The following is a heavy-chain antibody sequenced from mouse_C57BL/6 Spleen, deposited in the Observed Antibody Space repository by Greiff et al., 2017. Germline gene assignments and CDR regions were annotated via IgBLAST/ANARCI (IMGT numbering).Heavy chain of an antibody. D-gene: IGHD3-2*02. CDR2: IDPSDSET. V-gene: IGHV1-52*01. CDR3: ARSSAQARDYAMDY. Sequence: QVQLQQPGAELVRPGSSVKLSCKASGYTFTSYWMHWVKQRPIQGLEWIGNIDPSDSETHYNQKFKDKATLTVDKSSSTAYMQLSSLTSEDSAVYYYARSSAQARDYAMDYWGQGTSVTVSS. J-gene: IGHJ4*01. CDR1: GYTFTSYW.